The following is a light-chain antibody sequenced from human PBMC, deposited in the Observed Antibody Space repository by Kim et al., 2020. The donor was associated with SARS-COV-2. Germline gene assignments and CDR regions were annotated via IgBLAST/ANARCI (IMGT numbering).Light chain of an antibody. CDR3: NSRDSSGNHWV. J-gene: IGLJ3*02. CDR2: GKN. Sequence: AVGQTVRITCQGERPRSYYASWYQQKPGQAPVLVIYGKNNRPSGIPDRFSGSSSGNTASLTITGAQAEDEADYYCNSRDSSGNHWVFGGGTQLTVL. V-gene: IGLV3-19*01. CDR1: RPRSYY.